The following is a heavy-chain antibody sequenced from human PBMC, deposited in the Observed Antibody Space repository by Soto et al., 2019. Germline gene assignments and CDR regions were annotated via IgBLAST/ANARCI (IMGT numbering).Heavy chain of an antibody. Sequence: EVQLVESGGGLVQPGGSLRVSCAASGFTFGSYWMNWVRQAPGKGLVWVSRIDSDGSSTTYADSVKGRFTTSRDNAKNMLYLQMSSLRVEDTAVYYCARGRPYGMDVWGQGTTVTVSS. CDR3: ARGRPYGMDV. CDR2: IDSDGSST. J-gene: IGHJ6*02. CDR1: GFTFGSYW. V-gene: IGHV3-74*01.